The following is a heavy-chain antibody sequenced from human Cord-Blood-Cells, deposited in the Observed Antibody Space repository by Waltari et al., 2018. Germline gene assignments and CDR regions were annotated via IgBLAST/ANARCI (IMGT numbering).Heavy chain of an antibody. CDR3: ARTLLRYFDY. J-gene: IGHJ4*02. Sequence: QVQLQQWGAGLLKPSETLSLTCAVYGGSFSGYYWSWIRQPPGKGLEWIGEINHSGSINYNPARKSRVTISVDTSKNQFSLKLSSVTAADTAVYYCARTLLRYFDYWGQGTLVTVSS. V-gene: IGHV4-34*01. CDR1: GGSFSGYY. D-gene: IGHD5-12*01. CDR2: INHSGSI.